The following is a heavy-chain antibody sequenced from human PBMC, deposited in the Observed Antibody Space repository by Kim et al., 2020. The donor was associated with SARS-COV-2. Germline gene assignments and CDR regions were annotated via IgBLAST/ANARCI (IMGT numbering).Heavy chain of an antibody. J-gene: IGHJ6*02. CDR1: GYTYPSYA. Sequence: ASVKVSCKASGYTYPSYAISWVRQAPGQGLEWLGWINSYNDNTKYAQKFQDRVTLTTDTPTSTAFMELKNLRPDDTAVYYCAWGPTASSFSYCVMHFWGQ. D-gene: IGHD3-16*01. CDR2: INSYNDNT. CDR3: AWGPTASSFSYCVMHF. V-gene: IGHV1-18*04.